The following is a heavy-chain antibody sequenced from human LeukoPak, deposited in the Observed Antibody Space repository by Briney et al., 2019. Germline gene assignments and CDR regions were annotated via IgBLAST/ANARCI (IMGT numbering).Heavy chain of an antibody. CDR1: GGTFSSYA. CDR3: ARALSSGWYEDY. V-gene: IGHV1-69*04. J-gene: IGHJ4*02. Sequence: SVKVSCKASGGTFSSYAISWVRQAPGQGLEWMGRIISILGIANYAQKFQGRVTITADKSTSTAYMELSSLRSEDTAVYYCARALSSGWYEDYWGQGTLVTVSS. D-gene: IGHD6-19*01. CDR2: IISILGIA.